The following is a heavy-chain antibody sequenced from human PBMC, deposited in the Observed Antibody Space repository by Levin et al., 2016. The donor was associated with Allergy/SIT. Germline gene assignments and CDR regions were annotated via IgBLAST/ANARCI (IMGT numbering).Heavy chain of an antibody. CDR2: ISDSGST. Sequence: ESLKISCAASGFTFDDYGMSWIRQPPGKGLEWIGEISDSGSTNYNPSLKSRVTISEDTSKNQFSLRLSSVTAADTAVYYCARHSALDPGLAHDYWGQGTPVTVSS. J-gene: IGHJ4*02. D-gene: IGHD3-3*01. V-gene: IGHV4-34*01. CDR1: GFTFDDYG. CDR3: ARHSALDPGLAHDY.